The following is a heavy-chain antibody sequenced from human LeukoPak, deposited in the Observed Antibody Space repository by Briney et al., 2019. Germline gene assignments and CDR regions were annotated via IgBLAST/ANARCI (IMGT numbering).Heavy chain of an antibody. CDR2: ISGSGGST. CDR1: GFTFSSYA. CDR3: AKDLGDSSGFFDY. V-gene: IGHV3-23*01. D-gene: IGHD3-22*01. J-gene: IGHJ4*02. Sequence: GGSLRLSCAASGFTFSSYAMSWVSQAPGKGLEWVSAISGSGGSTYYADSVKGRFTISRDNSKNTLYLQMNSLRAEDTAVYYCAKDLGDSSGFFDYWGQGTLVTVSS.